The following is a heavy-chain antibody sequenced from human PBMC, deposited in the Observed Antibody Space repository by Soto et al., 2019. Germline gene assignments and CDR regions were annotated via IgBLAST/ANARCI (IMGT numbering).Heavy chain of an antibody. Sequence: GASVKVSCKASGYTFGHFYITWVRQAPGQGLEWMGAISPHNRNTNYAEKFRGRVTMTTDTSTTTAYMELGSLRSDDTAVYYCARDEGGYDILTGYYKAHHFDQWGQGALVTVSS. J-gene: IGHJ4*02. D-gene: IGHD3-9*01. CDR3: ARDEGGYDILTGYYKAHHFDQ. CDR1: GYTFGHFY. V-gene: IGHV1-18*01. CDR2: ISPHNRNT.